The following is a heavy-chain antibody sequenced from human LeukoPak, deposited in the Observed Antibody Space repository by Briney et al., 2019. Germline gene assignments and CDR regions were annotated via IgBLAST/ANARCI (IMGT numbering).Heavy chain of an antibody. V-gene: IGHV4-34*01. CDR1: DGSINGYY. J-gene: IGHJ4*02. CDR2: INRSGST. Sequence: SETLSLTCTVSDGSINGYYWSWIRQPPGKGLEWIGEINRSGSTNYNPSLKSRVTISVDTSKNQFSLKLSSVTAADTAVYYCARRKRGITMIVVVSRGPHFDYWGQGTLVTVSS. CDR3: ARRKRGITMIVVVSRGPHFDY. D-gene: IGHD3-22*01.